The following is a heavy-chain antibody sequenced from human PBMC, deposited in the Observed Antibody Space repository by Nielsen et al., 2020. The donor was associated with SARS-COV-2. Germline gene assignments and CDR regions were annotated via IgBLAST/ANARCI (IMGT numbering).Heavy chain of an antibody. V-gene: IGHV3-30-3*01. CDR1: GFTFSKFP. CDR2: ISYGGDNE. Sequence: GESLKISCAASGFTFSKFPMHWVRQAPGKGLEWLAIISYGGDNEHYADSVKGRFTVSRDNSRDTLHLQMSGLNSEDTAVYFCARETLDHTSSFVDHWGQGTLVTVSS. CDR3: ARETLDHTSSFVDH. J-gene: IGHJ5*02. D-gene: IGHD3-10*01.